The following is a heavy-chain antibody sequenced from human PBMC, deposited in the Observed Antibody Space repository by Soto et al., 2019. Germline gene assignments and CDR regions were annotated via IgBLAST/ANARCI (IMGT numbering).Heavy chain of an antibody. CDR2: IYYSGST. V-gene: IGHV4-39*01. CDR1: GGSISSSSYY. CDR3: ARHPSEAAGTEYYFDY. D-gene: IGHD6-13*01. Sequence: PSENLSLTCTVSGGSISSSSYYWGWIRQPPGKGMEWIGSIYYSGSTYYNPSLKSRVTISVDTSKNQFSLKLSSVTAADTAVYYCARHPSEAAGTEYYFDYWGQGTLVTVSS. J-gene: IGHJ4*02.